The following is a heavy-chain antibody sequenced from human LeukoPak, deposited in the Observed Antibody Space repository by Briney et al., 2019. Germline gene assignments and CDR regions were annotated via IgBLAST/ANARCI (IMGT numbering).Heavy chain of an antibody. CDR2: IYSGGST. CDR3: ARDSPNQVGAAS. CDR1: GFTVSSNY. J-gene: IGHJ4*02. V-gene: IGHV3-53*01. Sequence: GGSLRLSCAASGFTVSSNYMSWVRQAPGKGLEWVSVIYSGGSTYYADSVKGRFTISRDNSKNTLYLQMNGLRAEDTAVYYCARDSPNQVGAASWGQGTLVTVSS. D-gene: IGHD1-26*01.